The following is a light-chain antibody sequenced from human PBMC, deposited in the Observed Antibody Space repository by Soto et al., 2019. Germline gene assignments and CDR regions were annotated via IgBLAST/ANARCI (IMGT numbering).Light chain of an antibody. Sequence: EIVLTQSPGTLSLSPGERATLSCRASQSVSSSYLAWYQQKPGQAPRLLIYGASSRATGIPDRFSGSGSGTDFTLTISRREPEDLAVYYCQQYGSSRTFGQGTKVEIK. V-gene: IGKV3-20*01. J-gene: IGKJ1*01. CDR3: QQYGSSRT. CDR2: GAS. CDR1: QSVSSSY.